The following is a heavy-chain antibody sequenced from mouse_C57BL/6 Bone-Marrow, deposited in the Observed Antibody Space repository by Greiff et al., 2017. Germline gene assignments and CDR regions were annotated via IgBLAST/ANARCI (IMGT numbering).Heavy chain of an antibody. CDR1: GYTFTSSW. J-gene: IGHJ2*01. D-gene: IGHD1-1*01. Sequence: QVQLQQPGAELVKPGASVRLSCKASGYTFTSSWMHWVKQRPGQGLEWIGMIHPNSGSTNYNEKFKSKATLTVDKSSSTAYMQLSSLTSEDASVYYCAGGSSTPVFPDDWGQGTTLTVSS. CDR2: IHPNSGST. CDR3: AGGSSTPVFPDD. V-gene: IGHV1-64*01.